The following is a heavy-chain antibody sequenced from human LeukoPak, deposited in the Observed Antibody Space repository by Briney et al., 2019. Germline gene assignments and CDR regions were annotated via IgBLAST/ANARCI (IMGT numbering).Heavy chain of an antibody. CDR1: GGSFSGYY. D-gene: IGHD5-24*01. Sequence: SETLSLTCAVYGGSFSGYYWSWIRQPPGKGLEWIGEIHHSGSTKYNPSLKSRVTISVHTSKNQFSLKLSSVTAADTAVYYCARSRGWLQSHPLGYWGQGTLVTVSS. CDR3: ARSRGWLQSHPLGY. CDR2: IHHSGST. V-gene: IGHV4-34*01. J-gene: IGHJ4*02.